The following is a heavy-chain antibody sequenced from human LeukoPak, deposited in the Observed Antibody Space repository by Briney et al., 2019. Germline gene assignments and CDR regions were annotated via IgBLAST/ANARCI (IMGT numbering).Heavy chain of an antibody. J-gene: IGHJ4*02. CDR2: IYPTDSET. CDR3: ARGGHENFDY. CDR1: GYSFTTYW. Sequence: GESLKISCKGSGYSFTTYWVAWMRQMPGKGLEWMGTIYPTDSETTYSPSFQGHATISVDKSIGIAYLQWTSLKTSDTAIYNCARGGHENFDYWGQGTLVTASS. D-gene: IGHD1-26*01. V-gene: IGHV5-51*01.